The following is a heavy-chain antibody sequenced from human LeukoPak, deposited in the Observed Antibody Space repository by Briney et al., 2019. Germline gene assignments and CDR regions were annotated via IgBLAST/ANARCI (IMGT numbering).Heavy chain of an antibody. Sequence: APVKVSCKASGYTFTSYGISWVRQAPGQGLEWMGWISAYNGNTNYAQKLQGRVTMTTDTSTSTAYMELRSLRSDDTAVYYCARVVVVAATPDYFDYWGQGTLVTVSS. CDR2: ISAYNGNT. CDR3: ARVVVVAATPDYFDY. J-gene: IGHJ4*02. V-gene: IGHV1-18*01. D-gene: IGHD2-15*01. CDR1: GYTFTSYG.